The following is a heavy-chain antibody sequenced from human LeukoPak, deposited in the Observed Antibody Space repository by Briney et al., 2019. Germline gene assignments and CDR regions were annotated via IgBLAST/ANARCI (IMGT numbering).Heavy chain of an antibody. CDR1: GDSISSSSYY. CDR2: VYYSTNT. J-gene: IGHJ3*02. CDR3: ARHSRSAYSGYENASDI. V-gene: IGHV4-39*01. Sequence: SETLSLTCTVSGDSISSSSYYWDWIRQPPGKGLEWIGNVYYSTNTYYNPSLKSRVTISVDTSKNQFSLKLSSVTAADTAIYYCARHSRSAYSGYENASDIWGQGTVVTVSS. D-gene: IGHD5-12*01.